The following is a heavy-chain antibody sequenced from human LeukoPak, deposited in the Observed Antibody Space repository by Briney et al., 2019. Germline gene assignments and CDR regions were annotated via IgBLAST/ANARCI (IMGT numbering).Heavy chain of an antibody. Sequence: PSETLSLTCIVSGYSISSGYYWGWIRQPPGKGLEWIGSIYHSGSSLYNPSLKSRVTISVDTSKNQFSLKLRSMTAADTAVYYCARVYGSEVWDGYFDYWGQGTLVTVSS. CDR2: IYHSGSS. D-gene: IGHD3-10*01. CDR3: ARVYGSEVWDGYFDY. V-gene: IGHV4-38-2*02. J-gene: IGHJ4*02. CDR1: GYSISSGYY.